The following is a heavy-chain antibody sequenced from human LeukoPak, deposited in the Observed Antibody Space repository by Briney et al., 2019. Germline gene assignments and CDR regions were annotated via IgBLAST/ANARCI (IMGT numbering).Heavy chain of an antibody. D-gene: IGHD3-3*01. CDR2: ISSSGSTI. CDR1: GFTFSNYK. V-gene: IGHV3-48*03. J-gene: IGHJ6*02. CDR3: ARVLLLPLYYYYGMDV. Sequence: GGSLRLSCAASGFTFSNYKMNWVRQTPGKGLEWVSYISSSGSTIYYADSEKGRFTISRDNAKNSLYLQMNSMRAEDTAVYYGARVLLLPLYYYYGMDVWGQGTTVTVSS.